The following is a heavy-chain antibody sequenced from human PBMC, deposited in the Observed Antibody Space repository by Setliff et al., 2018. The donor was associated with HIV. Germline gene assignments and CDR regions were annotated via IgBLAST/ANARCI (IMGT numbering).Heavy chain of an antibody. CDR2: MFRTGGT. J-gene: IGHJ4*02. V-gene: IGHV4-38-2*01. Sequence: SETLSLTCAVSGYSIRSGYYWGWIRQSPGKGLEWIGTMFRTGGTSYNPSLESRVTISRDTQKQFSLKLQSVTAADTAVYYCAAWYYYDSAGSYFFDYWGQGTLVTVSS. CDR3: AAWYYYDSAGSYFFDY. CDR1: GYSIRSGYY. D-gene: IGHD3-22*01.